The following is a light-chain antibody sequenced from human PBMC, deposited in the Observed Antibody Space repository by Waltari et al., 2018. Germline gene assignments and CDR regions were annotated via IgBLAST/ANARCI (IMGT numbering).Light chain of an antibody. J-gene: IGKJ1*01. Sequence: DIVLTQSPLSLPVTPGDPASISCRPRQSLLHSNGFNYLDWFVQKPGQSPQLLIYLGSNRASGVPDRVTGSGSGTDFTLQISRVEAEDVGVYFCMQTTQTPWTFGQGTKVEI. CDR1: QSLLHSNGFNY. V-gene: IGKV2-28*01. CDR3: MQTTQTPWT. CDR2: LGS.